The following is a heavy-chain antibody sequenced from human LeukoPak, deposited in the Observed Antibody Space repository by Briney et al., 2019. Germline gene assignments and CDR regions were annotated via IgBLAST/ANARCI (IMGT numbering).Heavy chain of an antibody. J-gene: IGHJ5*02. D-gene: IGHD3-22*01. CDR3: VRGGSSSGYDH. V-gene: IGHV1-18*01. Sequence: ASVKVSCKASGYTFTSYDITWVRQAPGQGLEWMGWISRNTVNTNYAQKVQGRVTLTTDTSTSTAYMELRSLRSDDTAVYYCVRGGSSSGYDHWGQGTLVTVSS. CDR2: ISRNTVNT. CDR1: GYTFTSYD.